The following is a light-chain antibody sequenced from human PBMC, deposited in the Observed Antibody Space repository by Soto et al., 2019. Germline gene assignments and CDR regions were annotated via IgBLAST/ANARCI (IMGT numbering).Light chain of an antibody. Sequence: QPVLTQPPSVSGAPGQRVTISCTGSSSNIGAGYDVHWYQHLPGTAPKLLIYGNSNRPSGVPDRFSGSKSGTSASLAITGLQAEDEADYYCQSYDSSLSVLYVFGTGTKVTVL. J-gene: IGLJ1*01. CDR2: GNS. CDR1: SSNIGAGYD. V-gene: IGLV1-40*01. CDR3: QSYDSSLSVLYV.